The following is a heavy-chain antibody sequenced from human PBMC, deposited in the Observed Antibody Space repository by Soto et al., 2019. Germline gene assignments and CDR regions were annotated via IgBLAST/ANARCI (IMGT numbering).Heavy chain of an antibody. Sequence: QVQLVQSGAEVKKPGSSVKVSCKASGGTFSSYAISWVRQAPGQGLEWMGGIIPIFGTANYAQKFQGRVTITAAESTSTAYMELSSLRSEDTAVYYCARDRLGYCSGGSCYRGSAFDIWGQGTMVTVSS. CDR2: IIPIFGTA. V-gene: IGHV1-69*01. CDR1: GGTFSSYA. D-gene: IGHD2-15*01. CDR3: ARDRLGYCSGGSCYRGSAFDI. J-gene: IGHJ3*02.